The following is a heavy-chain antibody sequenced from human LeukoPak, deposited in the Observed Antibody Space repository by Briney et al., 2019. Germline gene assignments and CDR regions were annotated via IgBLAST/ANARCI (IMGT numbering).Heavy chain of an antibody. V-gene: IGHV4-34*01. D-gene: IGHD5-18*01. CDR1: GGSFSGYY. CDR2: INHSGST. CDR3: ARGLSWRYSYGYAA. J-gene: IGHJ5*02. Sequence: PSETLSLTCAVYGGSFSGYYWSWIRQPPGKGLEWIGEINHSGSTNYSPSLKSRVTISVDTSKNQFSLKLSSVTAADTAVYYCARGLSWRYSYGYAAWGQGTLVTVSS.